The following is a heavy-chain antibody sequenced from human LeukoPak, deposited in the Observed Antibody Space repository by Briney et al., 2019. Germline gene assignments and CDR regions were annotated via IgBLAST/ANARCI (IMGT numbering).Heavy chain of an antibody. CDR3: AREFWVSPMETYYFDY. V-gene: IGHV1-2*02. CDR2: INPNSGGT. D-gene: IGHD3-16*01. Sequence: GASVTVSCKASGYTFTGYYMHWVRQAPGQGLEWMGWINPNSGGTNYAQKFQGRVTMTRDTSISTAYMELSRLRSDDTAVYYCAREFWVSPMETYYFDYWGQGTLVTVSS. CDR1: GYTFTGYY. J-gene: IGHJ4*02.